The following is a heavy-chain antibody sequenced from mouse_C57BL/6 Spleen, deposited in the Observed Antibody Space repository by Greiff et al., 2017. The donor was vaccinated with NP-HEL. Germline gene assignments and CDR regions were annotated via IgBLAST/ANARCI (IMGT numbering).Heavy chain of an antibody. J-gene: IGHJ4*01. CDR2: IYPGDGDT. CDR3: ARCGYDDYAMDY. D-gene: IGHD2-2*01. CDR1: GYAFSSYW. V-gene: IGHV1-80*01. Sequence: QVQLQQPGAELVKPGASVKISCKASGYAFSSYWMNWVKQRPGKGLEWIGQIYPGDGDTNYNGKFKGQATLTADKSSSTAYMQLSSLTSEDSAVYFCARCGYDDYAMDYWGQETSVTVSS.